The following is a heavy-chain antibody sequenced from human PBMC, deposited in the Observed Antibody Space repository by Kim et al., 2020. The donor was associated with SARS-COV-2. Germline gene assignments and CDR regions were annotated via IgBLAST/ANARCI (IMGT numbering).Heavy chain of an antibody. V-gene: IGHV4-31*03. CDR2: IYYSGST. J-gene: IGHJ5*02. Sequence: SETLSLTCTVSGGSISSGGYYWSWIRQHPGKGLEWIGYIYYSGSTYYNPSLKSRVTISVYTSKNQFSLKLSSVTAADTAVYYCARVLRGYYDSSGYYYPLWFDPWGQGTLVTVSS. D-gene: IGHD3-22*01. CDR3: ARVLRGYYDSSGYYYPLWFDP. CDR1: GGSISSGGYY.